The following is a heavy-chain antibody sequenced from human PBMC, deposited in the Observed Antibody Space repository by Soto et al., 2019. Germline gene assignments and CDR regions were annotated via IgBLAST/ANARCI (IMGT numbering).Heavy chain of an antibody. V-gene: IGHV3-21*01. CDR2: ISSSSSYI. CDR1: GFTFSSYS. CDR3: ARRIAVAGTLDY. D-gene: IGHD6-19*01. J-gene: IGHJ4*02. Sequence: EVQLVESGGGLVKPGGSLRLSCAASGFTFSSYSMNWVRQAPGKGLEWVSSISSSSSYIYYADSVKGRFTISRDNAKNSLYLQMKSLRAEDTAVYYCARRIAVAGTLDYWGQGTLVTVSS.